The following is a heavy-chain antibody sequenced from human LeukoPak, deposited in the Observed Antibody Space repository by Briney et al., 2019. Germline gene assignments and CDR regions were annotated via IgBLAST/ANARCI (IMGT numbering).Heavy chain of an antibody. V-gene: IGHV4-39*07. Sequence: PSETLSLTCTVSGVSISSSNSYWGWIRQPPGKGLEWIGSIYYTGNTYYNPSLKSRVTISVDTSKNQFSLKLSSVTAADTAVYYCARGPVGGTTYNDGDAFDIWGQGTMVTVSS. D-gene: IGHD1-7*01. CDR1: GVSISSSNSY. CDR3: ARGPVGGTTYNDGDAFDI. CDR2: IYYTGNT. J-gene: IGHJ3*02.